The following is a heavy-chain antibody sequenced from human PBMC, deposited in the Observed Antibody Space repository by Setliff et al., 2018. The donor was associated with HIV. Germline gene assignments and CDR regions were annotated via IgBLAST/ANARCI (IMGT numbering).Heavy chain of an antibody. CDR2: IYGGGTT. CDR1: GFTVSSNY. D-gene: IGHD3-16*02. Sequence: GGSLRLSCAASGFTVSSNYMSWVRQAPGKGLEWVSVIYGGGTTHYADSVKGRFTISRDNSKNTVYLQMNILRVEATAVYYCARELYREWDYWGQGTLVSVSS. V-gene: IGHV3-66*01. J-gene: IGHJ4*02. CDR3: ARELYREWDY.